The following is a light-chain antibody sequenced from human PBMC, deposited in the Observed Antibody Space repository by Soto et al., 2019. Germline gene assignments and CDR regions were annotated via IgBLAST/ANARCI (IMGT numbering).Light chain of an antibody. V-gene: IGKV4-1*01. CDR2: WAS. CDR1: QIVLYIANNKNY. J-gene: IGKJ5*01. Sequence: DIVMTRSPDSLALSLVEMATINCKSSQIVLYIANNKNYLAWYQQKPGQPPKLLIYWASTRGSGVPDRFSGSGSGTDFTLTISSLQAEDVAVYYCQQYYTTPAISFGQGTRLEIK. CDR3: QQYYTTPAIS.